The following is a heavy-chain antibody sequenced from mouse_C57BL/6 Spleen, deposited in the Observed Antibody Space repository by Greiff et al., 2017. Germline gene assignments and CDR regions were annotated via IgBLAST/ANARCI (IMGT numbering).Heavy chain of an antibody. CDR2: IYPGSGHT. CDR1: GYTFTDYY. J-gene: IGHJ1*03. Sequence: QVQLQQSGAELVRPGASVKLSCKASGYTFTDYYINWVKQRPGQGLEWIARIYPGSGHTYYNEKFKGKATLTAAQSSSTAYMQLSSLTSEDSAVYGCARSPYYYGSSYWDWDCEGWGTGTTVTGSS. D-gene: IGHD1-1*01. CDR3: ARSPYYYGSSYWDWDCEG. V-gene: IGHV1-76*01.